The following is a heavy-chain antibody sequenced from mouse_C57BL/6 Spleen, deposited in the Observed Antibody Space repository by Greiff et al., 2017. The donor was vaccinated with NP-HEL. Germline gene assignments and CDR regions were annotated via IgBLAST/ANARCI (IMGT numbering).Heavy chain of an antibody. Sequence: EVKLVESGEGLVKPGGSLKLSCAASGFTFSSYAMSWVRQTPEKRLEWVAYISSGGGYIYYVDTVKGRFTISRDNARNTLYLQMSSLMSEDTAMYYCTRAFYYYGSHYYAMDYWGQGTSVTVSS. J-gene: IGHJ4*01. CDR1: GFTFSSYA. CDR2: ISSGGGYI. CDR3: TRAFYYYGSHYYAMDY. D-gene: IGHD1-1*01. V-gene: IGHV5-9-1*02.